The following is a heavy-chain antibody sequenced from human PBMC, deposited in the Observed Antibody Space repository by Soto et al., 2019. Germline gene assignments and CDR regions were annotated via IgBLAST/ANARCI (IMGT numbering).Heavy chain of an antibody. CDR1: GGSISSSSYY. J-gene: IGHJ4*02. V-gene: IGHV4-39*02. D-gene: IGHD2-21*02. CDR2: IYYSGST. CDR3: AGERSLAYCGRDCYSRGED. Sequence: QLPLQESGRALVKPSETLSLTCTVSGGSISSSSYYWGWIRQPPGKGLEWIGSIYYSGSTYYNPSLKSRVTISVDTSKNQFSLKLSSVTAADTAVYYCAGERSLAYCGRDCYSRGEDWGQGTLVTVSS.